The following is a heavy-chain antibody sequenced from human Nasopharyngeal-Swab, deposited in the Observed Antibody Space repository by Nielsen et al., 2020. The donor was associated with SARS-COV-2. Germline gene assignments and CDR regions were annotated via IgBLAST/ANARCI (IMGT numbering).Heavy chain of an antibody. CDR3: ARVVGYSGYDLDY. CDR2: MNPNSGNT. V-gene: IGHV1-8*03. Sequence: WVRQAPGQGLEWMGWMNPNSGNTGYAQKFQGRVTITRNTSISIAYMELSSLRSEDTAVYYCARVVGYSGYDLDYWGQGTLVTVSS. D-gene: IGHD5-12*01. J-gene: IGHJ4*02.